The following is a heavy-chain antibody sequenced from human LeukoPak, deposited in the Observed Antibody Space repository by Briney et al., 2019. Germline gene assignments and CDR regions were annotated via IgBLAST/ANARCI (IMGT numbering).Heavy chain of an antibody. CDR2: ISAYNGNT. Sequence: ASVKVSCKASGYTFTNYGISWVRQAPGQGLEWMGWISAYNGNTNYAQKLQGRVTMTTDTSTSTAYMELRSLRSDDTAVYYCARVLRARMTANYNWFDPWGQGTLVTVSS. D-gene: IGHD2-21*02. J-gene: IGHJ5*02. CDR1: GYTFTNYG. CDR3: ARVLRARMTANYNWFDP. V-gene: IGHV1-18*01.